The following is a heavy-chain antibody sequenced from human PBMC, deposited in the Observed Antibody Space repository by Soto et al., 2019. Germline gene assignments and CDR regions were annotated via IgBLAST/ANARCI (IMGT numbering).Heavy chain of an antibody. CDR3: ARGVVPAAIGIDWFDP. CDR1: GCSISSYY. V-gene: IGHV4-59*01. CDR2: IYYSGST. Sequence: SETLSLTCTFSGCSISSYYWIWIRQPPGKGLEWIGYIYYSGSTNYNPSLKSRVTISVDTSKNQFSLKLSSVTAADTAVYYCARGVVPAAIGIDWFDPWGQGTLVTVSS. J-gene: IGHJ5*02. D-gene: IGHD2-2*01.